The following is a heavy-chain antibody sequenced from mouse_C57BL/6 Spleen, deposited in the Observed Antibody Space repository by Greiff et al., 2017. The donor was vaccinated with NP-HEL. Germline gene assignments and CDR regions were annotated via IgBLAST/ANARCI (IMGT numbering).Heavy chain of an antibody. V-gene: IGHV1-81*01. D-gene: IGHD2-1*01. Sequence: QVQLQQSGAELARPGASVKLSCKASGYTFTSYGISWVKQRTGQGLEWIGEIYPRSGNTYYNEKFKGKATLTADKSSSTAYMELRSLTSEDSAVYFCARENGNYRYFDVWGTGTTVTVSS. CDR2: IYPRSGNT. CDR3: ARENGNYRYFDV. CDR1: GYTFTSYG. J-gene: IGHJ1*03.